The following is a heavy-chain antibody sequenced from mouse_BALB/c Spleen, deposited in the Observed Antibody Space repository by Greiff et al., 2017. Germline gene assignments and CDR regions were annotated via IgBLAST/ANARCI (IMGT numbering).Heavy chain of an antibody. D-gene: IGHD2-10*02. V-gene: IGHV5-6-3*01. CDR3: ARYGNYVAMDY. CDR1: GFTFSSYG. Sequence: EVKVEESGGGLVQPGGSLKLSCAASGFTFSSYGMSWVRQTPDKRLELVATINSNGGSTYYPDSVKGRFTISRDNAKNTLYLQMSSLKSEDTAMYYCARYGNYVAMDYWGQGTSVTVSS. CDR2: INSNGGST. J-gene: IGHJ4*01.